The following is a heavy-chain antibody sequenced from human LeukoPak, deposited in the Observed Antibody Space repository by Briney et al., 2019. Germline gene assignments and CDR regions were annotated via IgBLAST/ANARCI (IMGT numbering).Heavy chain of an antibody. V-gene: IGHV4-59*01. D-gene: IGHD3-10*01. Sequence: SETLSLTCTVSGGSISSYYWSWIRQPPGKGLEWIGYIYYSGSTNYNPSLKSRVTISVDTSKNQFSLKLSSVTAADTAVYYCARDFDYGSGSYYHPPLPHYWGQGTLVTVSS. CDR2: IYYSGST. CDR3: ARDFDYGSGSYYHPPLPHY. CDR1: GGSISSYY. J-gene: IGHJ4*02.